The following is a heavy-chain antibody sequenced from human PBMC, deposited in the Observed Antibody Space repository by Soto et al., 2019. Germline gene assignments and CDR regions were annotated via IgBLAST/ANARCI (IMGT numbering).Heavy chain of an antibody. V-gene: IGHV3-74*01. D-gene: IGHD5-18*01. CDR1: GFTFSSYW. J-gene: IGHJ6*02. CDR3: AIGAGGTAMVHYYYGMDV. Sequence: PGGSLRLSCAASGFTFSSYWMHWVRQAPGKGLVWVSRINSDGSSTSYADSVKGRFTISRDNAKNTLYLQMNSLRAEDTAVYYCAIGAGGTAMVHYYYGMDVWGQGTTVTVSS. CDR2: INSDGSST.